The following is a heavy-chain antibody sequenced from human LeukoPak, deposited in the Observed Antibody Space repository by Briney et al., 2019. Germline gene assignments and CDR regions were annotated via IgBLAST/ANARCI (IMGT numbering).Heavy chain of an antibody. CDR2: IKEDGSEK. D-gene: IGHD3-10*01. J-gene: IGHJ6*03. CDR3: ARERGDPMGRGVIIKHKYYYYMDV. CDR1: GFTFNSYW. Sequence: GGSLRPSCAASGFTFNSYWMSWVRQAPGKGLEWVANIKEDGSEKYYVDSVKGRFTISRGNAKSSLYLQMNSLRAEDTAAYYCARERGDPMGRGVIIKHKYYYYMDVWGKGTTVTVSS. V-gene: IGHV3-7*01.